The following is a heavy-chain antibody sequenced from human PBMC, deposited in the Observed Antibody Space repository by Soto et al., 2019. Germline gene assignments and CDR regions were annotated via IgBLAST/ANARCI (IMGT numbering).Heavy chain of an antibody. J-gene: IGHJ6*02. V-gene: IGHV4-34*01. CDR1: GGSFSGYY. D-gene: IGHD2-15*01. CDR3: ARGRGGGIPQYYYYYYGMDV. CDR2: INHSGST. Sequence: PSETLSLTCAVYGGSFSGYYWSWIRQPPGKGLEWIGEINHSGSTNYNPSLKSRVTISVDTSKNQFSLKLSSVTAADTAVYYCARGRGGGIPQYYYYYYGMDVWGQGTTVTVSS.